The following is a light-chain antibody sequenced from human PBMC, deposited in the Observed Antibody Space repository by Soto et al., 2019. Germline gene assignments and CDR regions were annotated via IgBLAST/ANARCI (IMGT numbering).Light chain of an antibody. Sequence: EIVLTQSPGPLSLSPGERATLSCRASQSISSSSLAWYQQKPGQAPRLLIYGASSRATGIPDRFSGSGSRTDFTLTISRLEPEDFAVYYCQQYGSSPWTFGQGTKVEIK. CDR3: QQYGSSPWT. J-gene: IGKJ1*01. V-gene: IGKV3-20*01. CDR1: QSISSSS. CDR2: GAS.